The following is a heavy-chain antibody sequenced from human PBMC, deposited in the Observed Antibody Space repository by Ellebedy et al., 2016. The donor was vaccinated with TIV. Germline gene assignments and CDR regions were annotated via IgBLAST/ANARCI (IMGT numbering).Heavy chain of an antibody. Sequence: GESLKISCAASGFTFSSYWMYWVRQAPGKGLEWVSSISSSSSYIYYADSVRGRFTISRDNAKNSLYLQMNSLRAEDTAVYYCATLVVVRTTGYWGQGTLVTVSS. CDR2: ISSSSSYI. D-gene: IGHD2-15*01. V-gene: IGHV3-21*01. J-gene: IGHJ4*02. CDR3: ATLVVVRTTGY. CDR1: GFTFSSYW.